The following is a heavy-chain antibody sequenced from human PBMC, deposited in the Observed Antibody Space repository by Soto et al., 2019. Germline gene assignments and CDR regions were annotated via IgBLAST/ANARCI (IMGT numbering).Heavy chain of an antibody. Sequence: QVEVQESGPGLVKPSETLSLTCTFSSGSVNNYHLSWIRQPAGGGLEWIGRMFDSGNTKLNPSLQSRVTMSKDESKNQFSLKLTSVTAADTRVYYCARDHLSWYFDLWGRGTLVTVSS. CDR3: ARDHLSWYFDL. CDR2: MFDSGNT. V-gene: IGHV4-4*07. CDR1: SGSVNNYH. J-gene: IGHJ2*01.